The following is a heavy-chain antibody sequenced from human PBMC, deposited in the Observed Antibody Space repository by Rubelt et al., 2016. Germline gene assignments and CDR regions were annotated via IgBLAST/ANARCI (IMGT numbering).Heavy chain of an antibody. J-gene: IGHJ3*02. Sequence: QLQLQESGPGLVKPSETLSLSCAVSGGSIDSNSFYWGWIRQPPGKGLEWIASVSYSGTAYYNPSLKSRVTISVDTSTNRFSLTPSSGTAADTAVYYCATGTIFGVVKDAFDIWGQGTMVTVSA. CDR2: VSYSGTA. CDR3: ATGTIFGVVKDAFDI. V-gene: IGHV4-39*07. CDR1: GGSIDSNSFY. D-gene: IGHD3-3*01.